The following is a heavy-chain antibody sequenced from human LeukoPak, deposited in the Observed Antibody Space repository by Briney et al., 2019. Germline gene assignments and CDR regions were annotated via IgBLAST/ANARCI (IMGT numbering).Heavy chain of an antibody. V-gene: IGHV4-61*02. CDR2: IYASGKT. CDR1: GDSISRGRYY. J-gene: IGHJ6*03. CDR3: ARARYYDFWSGQGVPMDV. D-gene: IGHD3-3*01. Sequence: SETLSLTCTVSGDSISRGRYYWSWVRQPAGKELEWIGRIYASGKTDYNPYTPSLKSRVAMSVDTSKNQFSLKLSSVTAADTAVYYCARARYYDFWSGQGVPMDVWGKGTTVTVSS.